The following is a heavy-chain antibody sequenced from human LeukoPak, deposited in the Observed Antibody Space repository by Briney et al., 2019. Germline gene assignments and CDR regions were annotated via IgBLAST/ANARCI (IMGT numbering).Heavy chain of an antibody. CDR3: ARVSGLGSYYDSSGYPDY. Sequence: GGSLRLSCAASGFTFDDYGMSWVRQAPGKGLEWVSGINWNGGSTGYADSVKGRFTISRDNAKNPLYLQMNSLRAEDTALYYCARVSGLGSYYDSSGYPDYWGQGTLVTVSS. CDR2: INWNGGST. D-gene: IGHD3-22*01. V-gene: IGHV3-20*04. CDR1: GFTFDDYG. J-gene: IGHJ4*02.